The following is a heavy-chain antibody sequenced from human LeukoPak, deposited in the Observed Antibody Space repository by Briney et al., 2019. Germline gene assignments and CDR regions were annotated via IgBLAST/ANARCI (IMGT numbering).Heavy chain of an antibody. CDR3: AGVSGTDGAEYFQH. CDR1: GFIFSSYS. D-gene: IGHD5-24*01. V-gene: IGHV3-21*04. CDR2: ISSSGSYI. J-gene: IGHJ1*01. Sequence: PGGSLRLSCAASGFIFSSYSMNWVRQAPGKGLEWVSSISSSGSYIYYADSMKGRFTVSRDNSKNTPYLQMNSLRAEDTAVYYCAGVSGTDGAEYFQHWGQGTLVTVSS.